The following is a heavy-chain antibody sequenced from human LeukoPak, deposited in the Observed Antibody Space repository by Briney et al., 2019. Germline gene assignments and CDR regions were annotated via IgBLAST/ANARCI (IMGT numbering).Heavy chain of an antibody. V-gene: IGHV4-39*07. D-gene: IGHD2-2*01. Sequence: SETLSLTCTVSGGSISGSYYWGWIRQPPGKGLEWIGSIYYSGSTYYNPSLKSRVTISVDTSKNQFSLKLSSVTAADTAVYYCARLLCRRPSCHLDYWGQGTLVTVSS. J-gene: IGHJ4*02. CDR3: ARLLCRRPSCHLDY. CDR1: GGSISGSYY. CDR2: IYYSGST.